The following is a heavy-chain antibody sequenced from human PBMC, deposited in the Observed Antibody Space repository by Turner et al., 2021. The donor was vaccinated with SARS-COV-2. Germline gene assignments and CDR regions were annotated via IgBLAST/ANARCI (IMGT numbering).Heavy chain of an antibody. CDR2: MYYSGCT. J-gene: IGHJ4*02. CDR1: GGSISRSSYY. CDR3: ARTTYHYDSRGTHAGDY. D-gene: IGHD3-22*01. Sequence: QLQLQESGPGLVKPSETLSLTCTVSGGSISRSSYYWSWIRQPPGKGLEWIGSMYYSGCTYYNPSLKSRVTISVDTSKNEFSLKLSSVTAAATAVYYCARTTYHYDSRGTHAGDYWGQGTLVTVSS. V-gene: IGHV4-39*01.